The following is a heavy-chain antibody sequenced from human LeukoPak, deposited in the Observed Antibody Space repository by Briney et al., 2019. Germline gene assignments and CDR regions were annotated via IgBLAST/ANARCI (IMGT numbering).Heavy chain of an antibody. D-gene: IGHD5-18*01. J-gene: IGHJ4*02. CDR2: IYYSGNT. CDR1: GDSISYYY. V-gene: IGHV4-59*01. CDR3: ARVRGYSYDSSDFDY. Sequence: PSETLSLTCTVSGDSISYYYWSWIRQPPGKGLEWIGKIYYSGNTNYNPSLKSRVTISVETSKNQFSRKLSSVTAADTAVYYCARVRGYSYDSSDFDYWGQGTLVTVSS.